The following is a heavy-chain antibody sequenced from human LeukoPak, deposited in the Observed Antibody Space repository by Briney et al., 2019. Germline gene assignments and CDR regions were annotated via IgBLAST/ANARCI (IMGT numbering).Heavy chain of an antibody. D-gene: IGHD3/OR15-3a*01. Sequence: PSETLSLTCTVSGGSISSSSYYWGWIRQPPGKGLEWIGSIYYSGSTYYNPSLKSRVTISVDTSKNQFSLKLSSVTAADTAVYYCARGLVTNWFDYWGQGTLVTVSS. CDR1: GGSISSSSYY. CDR2: IYYSGST. V-gene: IGHV4-39*01. J-gene: IGHJ4*02. CDR3: ARGLVTNWFDY.